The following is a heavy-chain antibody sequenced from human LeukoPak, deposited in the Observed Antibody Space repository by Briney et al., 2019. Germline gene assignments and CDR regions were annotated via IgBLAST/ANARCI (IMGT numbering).Heavy chain of an antibody. CDR3: ARDLAYDSSGYYPSGFDY. CDR1: GGSMSPYH. Sequence: PSETLSLTCTVSGGSMSPYHWGWIRQPPGKGLEWTGYIYYSGSTNYNPSLKSRVTISVDTSKNQFSLKLSSVTAADTAVYYCARDLAYDSSGYYPSGFDYWGQGTLVTVSS. J-gene: IGHJ4*02. V-gene: IGHV4-59*12. D-gene: IGHD3-22*01. CDR2: IYYSGST.